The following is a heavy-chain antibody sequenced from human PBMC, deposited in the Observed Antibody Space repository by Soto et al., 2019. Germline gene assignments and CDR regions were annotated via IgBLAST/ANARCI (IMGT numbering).Heavy chain of an antibody. CDR2: IIPIFGTA. V-gene: IGHV1-69*01. J-gene: IGHJ4*02. CDR3: ARALTMVRGGLYYFDY. Sequence: QVQLVQSGAEVKKPGSSVKVSCKASGGTFSSYAISWVRQAPGQGLEWMGGIIPIFGTANYAQKFQGRVTITADDSTSTAYMELSSLRSEDTAVYYCARALTMVRGGLYYFDYWGQGTLVTVSS. D-gene: IGHD3-10*01. CDR1: GGTFSSYA.